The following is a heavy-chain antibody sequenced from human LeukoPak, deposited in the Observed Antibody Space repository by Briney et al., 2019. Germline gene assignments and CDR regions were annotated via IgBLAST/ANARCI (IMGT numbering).Heavy chain of an antibody. D-gene: IGHD3-10*01. CDR1: GGSISSYY. J-gene: IGHJ4*02. CDR2: IYYSGST. V-gene: IGHV4-59*08. CDR3: ARGAYMVRGVIIKQHGTGGLDY. Sequence: PSETLSLTCTVSGGSISSYYWSWIRQPPGKGLEWIGYIYYSGSTNYNPSLKSRVTISVDTSKNQFSLKLSSVTAADTAVYYCARGAYMVRGVIIKQHGTGGLDYWGQGTLVTVSS.